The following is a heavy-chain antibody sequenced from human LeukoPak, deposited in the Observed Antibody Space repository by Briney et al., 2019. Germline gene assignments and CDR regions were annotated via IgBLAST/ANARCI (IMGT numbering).Heavy chain of an antibody. CDR2: IYPGDSDT. CDR3: ARLTSSGYYYGGFDY. J-gene: IGHJ4*02. V-gene: IGHV5-51*01. D-gene: IGHD3-22*01. Sequence: GESLKISCKGSGYSFTSYWIGWVRQMPGKGLEWMGIIYPGDSDTRYSPSFQGLVTISADKSISTAYLQWSSLKASDTAMYYCARLTSSGYYYGGFDYWGQGTLVTVSS. CDR1: GYSFTSYW.